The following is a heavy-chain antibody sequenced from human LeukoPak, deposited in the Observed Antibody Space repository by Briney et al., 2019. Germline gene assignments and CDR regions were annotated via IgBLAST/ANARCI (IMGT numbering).Heavy chain of an antibody. J-gene: IGHJ5*02. CDR3: ARDLVPAAMSVGANWFDP. D-gene: IGHD2-2*01. V-gene: IGHV3-33*01. CDR1: GFTFSSYG. CDR2: IWYDGSNK. Sequence: PGGSLRLSCAASGFTFSSYGMHWVRQAPGKGLEWVAVIWYDGSNKYYADSVKGRFTISRDNSKNTLYLQMNSLRAEDTAVYYCARDLVPAAMSVGANWFDPWGQGTLVTVSS.